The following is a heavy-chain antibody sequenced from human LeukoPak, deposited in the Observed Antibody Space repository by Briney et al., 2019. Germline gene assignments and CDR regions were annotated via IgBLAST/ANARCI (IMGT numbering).Heavy chain of an antibody. V-gene: IGHV4-34*01. CDR2: INHSGST. Sequence: SETLSLTCAVYGGSFSGYYWSWIRQPPGKGLEWIGEINHSGSTNYNPSLKSRVTISVDTSKNQFSLKLSSVTAADTAVYYCARACGHCSGGSCHYFDYWGQGTLVTVSS. J-gene: IGHJ4*02. CDR1: GGSFSGYY. D-gene: IGHD2-15*01. CDR3: ARACGHCSGGSCHYFDY.